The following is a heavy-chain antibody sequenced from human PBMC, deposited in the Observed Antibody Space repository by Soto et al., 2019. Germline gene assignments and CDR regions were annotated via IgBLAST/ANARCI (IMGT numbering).Heavy chain of an antibody. J-gene: IGHJ6*02. CDR2: IYYSGST. D-gene: IGHD2-2*01. CDR1: GGSISSSSYS. V-gene: IGHV4-39*01. Sequence: QLQLQESGPRLVKPSETLSLTCSVSGGSISSSSYSWGWIRQPPGKGLEWIGTIYYSGSTHDNPSLEGRVAISADTPNTQLSLRLSSVTAADTAVYYCGRQPGHCGSTTCFGYYSVDVWGQGTTGTVS. CDR3: GRQPGHCGSTTCFGYYSVDV.